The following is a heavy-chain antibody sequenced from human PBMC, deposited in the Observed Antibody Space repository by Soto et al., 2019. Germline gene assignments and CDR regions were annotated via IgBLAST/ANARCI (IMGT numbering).Heavy chain of an antibody. CDR1: GFTFSSYG. V-gene: IGHV3-30*03. CDR2: ISYDGSNK. J-gene: IGHJ4*02. Sequence: GGSLRLSCAASGFTFSSYGMHWVRQAPGKGLEWVAVISYDGSNKYYADSVKGRFTISRDNSKNTLYLQMNALRVEDTAVYYCTRGPRSTSTGTGAFWGQGTLVTVSS. CDR3: TRGPRSTSTGTGAF. D-gene: IGHD1-1*01.